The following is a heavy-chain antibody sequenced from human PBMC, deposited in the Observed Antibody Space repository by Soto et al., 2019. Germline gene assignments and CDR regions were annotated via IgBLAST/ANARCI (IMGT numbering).Heavy chain of an antibody. CDR2: IIPVFGAA. V-gene: IGHV1-69*12. J-gene: IGHJ3*02. Sequence: QVQLVQSGAEVKKPGSSVRVSCKASGATLNTFINYGITWVRQAPGQGLEWMGGIIPVFGAANHAQKFQGRVTISADESTRTVNMELSSLRSEDTAVYYSARRAATKILVLMYDALEIWGQGTMVTVSS. D-gene: IGHD5-12*01. CDR1: GATLNTFINYG. CDR3: ARRAATKILVLMYDALEI.